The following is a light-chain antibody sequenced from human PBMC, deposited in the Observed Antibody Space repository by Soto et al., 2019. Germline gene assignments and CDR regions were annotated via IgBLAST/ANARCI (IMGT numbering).Light chain of an antibody. Sequence: EIVLTQSPATLSLSPGERATLSCRASQSVSIYLAWYQQKPGQAPRLLIYDASDRATGIPARFSGSGSGTDFTLTISSLEPEDFAVYYCQQRSNWPATFGQGTKVDIK. CDR2: DAS. CDR3: QQRSNWPAT. V-gene: IGKV3-11*01. J-gene: IGKJ1*01. CDR1: QSVSIY.